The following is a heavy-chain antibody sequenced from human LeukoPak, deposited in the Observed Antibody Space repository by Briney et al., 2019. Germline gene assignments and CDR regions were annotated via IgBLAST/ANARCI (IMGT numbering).Heavy chain of an antibody. CDR1: GFTFSSYA. Sequence: GSLRLSCAASGFTFSSYAMSWVRQAPGKGLEWVSAVSGSGGSTYYADSVKGRFTISRDNSKNTLYLQMNSLRAEDTAVYYCAKRHLQYCSGGSCYSDNDYWGQGTLVTVSS. CDR3: AKRHLQYCSGGSCYSDNDY. J-gene: IGHJ4*02. D-gene: IGHD2-15*01. CDR2: VSGSGGST. V-gene: IGHV3-23*01.